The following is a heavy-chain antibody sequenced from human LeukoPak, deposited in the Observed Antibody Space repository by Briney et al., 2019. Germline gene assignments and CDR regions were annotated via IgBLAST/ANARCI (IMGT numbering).Heavy chain of an antibody. CDR2: ISAYNGNT. CDR1: GYTFTSYG. D-gene: IGHD3-22*01. V-gene: IGHV1-18*01. Sequence: GASVKVSCKASGYTFTSYGISWVRQAPGQGLEWMGWISAYNGNTNYAQKLQGRVTMTTDTSTSTAYMELRSLRSDDTAVYYCARDDYYDSSGYYSFDYWGQGTLVTASS. CDR3: ARDDYYDSSGYYSFDY. J-gene: IGHJ4*02.